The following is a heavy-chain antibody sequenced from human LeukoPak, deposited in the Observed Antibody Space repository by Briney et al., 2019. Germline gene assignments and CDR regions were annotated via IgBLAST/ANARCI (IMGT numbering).Heavy chain of an antibody. D-gene: IGHD5-18*01. Sequence: SETLSLTCAVYGGSFSGYYWSWIRQPPGKGLEWIGEINHSGSTNYNPSLKSRVTISVDTSKNQFSLKLSSVTAADTAVYYCARERGYSYVDWGQGTLVTVSS. CDR1: GGSFSGYY. CDR2: INHSGST. J-gene: IGHJ4*02. CDR3: ARERGYSYVD. V-gene: IGHV4-34*01.